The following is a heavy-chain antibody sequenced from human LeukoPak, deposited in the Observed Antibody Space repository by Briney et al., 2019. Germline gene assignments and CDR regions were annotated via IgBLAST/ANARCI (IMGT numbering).Heavy chain of an antibody. CDR1: GFTFSNVW. D-gene: IGHD1-1*01. V-gene: IGHV3-15*01. CDR3: VTRVKSTGDY. Sequence: GGSLRLSCEASGFTFSNVWMNWVRQAPGKGREWIGRIKTKTDGGTTEYAAPVKGRFTISRDDSTNTVYLQMNSLKTEDTALYYCVTRVKSTGDYWGQGTLVTVSS. CDR2: IKTKTDGGTT. J-gene: IGHJ4*02.